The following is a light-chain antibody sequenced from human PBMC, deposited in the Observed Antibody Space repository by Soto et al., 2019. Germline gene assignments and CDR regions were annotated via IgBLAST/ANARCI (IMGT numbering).Light chain of an antibody. J-gene: IGKJ2*01. CDR1: QSISSSY. CDR3: QYYGRSPPYT. V-gene: IGKV3-20*01. Sequence: EIVLTQSPGTLSLSPGEGATLSCRTSQSISSSYLSWFQQRPGQAPRVLIYGASNRASGIPDRFSGSGSGTDFTLAFSSLEPEDFAVYYCQYYGRSPPYTFGQGTKLDIK. CDR2: GAS.